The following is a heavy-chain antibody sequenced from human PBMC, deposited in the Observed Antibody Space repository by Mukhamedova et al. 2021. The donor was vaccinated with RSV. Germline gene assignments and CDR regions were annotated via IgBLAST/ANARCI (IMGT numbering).Heavy chain of an antibody. D-gene: IGHD3-10*01. V-gene: IGHV4-34*01. CDR3: ARRANGSGGYLF. J-gene: IGHJ4*02. CDR2: GSHNGDT. Sequence: TWIRQSPGKGLEWIGEGSHNGDTNYNPSLKSRVTISADSSTNQVSLKMNSVTAADAAVYYCARRANGSGGYLFWGQGTLVSVSS.